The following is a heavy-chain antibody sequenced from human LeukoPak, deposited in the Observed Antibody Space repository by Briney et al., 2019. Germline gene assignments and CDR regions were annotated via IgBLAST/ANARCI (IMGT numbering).Heavy chain of an antibody. CDR2: IIPNSGGT. CDR3: ARAAGSSYYYYMDV. CDR1: GGTFSSYA. V-gene: IGHV1-2*02. Sequence: ASVKVSCKAAGGTFSSYAISWVRQAPGHGLEWMGGIIPNSGGTNYAQKFQGRVTMTRDTSISTAYMELSRLRSDDTAVYYCARAAGSSYYYYMDVWGKGTTVTVSS. J-gene: IGHJ6*03. D-gene: IGHD1-1*01.